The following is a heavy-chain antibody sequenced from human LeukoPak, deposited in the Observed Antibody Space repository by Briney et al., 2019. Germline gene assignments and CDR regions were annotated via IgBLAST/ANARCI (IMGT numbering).Heavy chain of an antibody. Sequence: GESLKISCKGSGYSFTNYWIGWVRQMPGKGLEWMGVVYPLNSDTRYSPSFQGHVTISADRSISTAYLQWSSLKASDTAIYYCTRRFGDAFDIWGQGTIVTVSS. D-gene: IGHD3-10*01. CDR1: GYSFTNYW. J-gene: IGHJ3*02. CDR3: TRRFGDAFDI. V-gene: IGHV5-51*01. CDR2: VYPLNSDT.